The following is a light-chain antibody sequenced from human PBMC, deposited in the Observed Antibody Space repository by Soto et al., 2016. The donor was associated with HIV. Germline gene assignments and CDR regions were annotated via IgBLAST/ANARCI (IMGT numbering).Light chain of an antibody. CDR3: QQYNAYSPT. Sequence: DIQMTQSPSSLSASVGDRVTITCRASQSISHFLNWYQHKPGNAPKLLIYRASALQSGVPSRFSGSGSGTEFTLTISSLQPDDFATYYCQQYNAYSPTFGGGTKVEIK. J-gene: IGKJ4*01. V-gene: IGKV1-5*01. CDR1: QSISHF. CDR2: RAS.